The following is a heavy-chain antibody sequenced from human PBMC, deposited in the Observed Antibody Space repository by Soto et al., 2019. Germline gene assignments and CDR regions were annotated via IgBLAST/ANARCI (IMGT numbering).Heavy chain of an antibody. V-gene: IGHV1-8*01. CDR1: GYTFTSYD. J-gene: IGHJ4*02. Sequence: QVQLVQAGAEVKKPGASVKVSCKASGYTFTSYDINWVRQATGQGLEWMGWMSHNSGNTEYAQKFQGRGTMTRHTSISTAHMELRSLRYEDAAVYYCARGGGSSGWSWGQGTLVTLSS. CDR2: MSHNSGNT. D-gene: IGHD6-19*01. CDR3: ARGGGSSGWS.